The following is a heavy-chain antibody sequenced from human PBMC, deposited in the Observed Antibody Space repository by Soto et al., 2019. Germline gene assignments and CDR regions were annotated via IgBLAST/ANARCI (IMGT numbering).Heavy chain of an antibody. V-gene: IGHV4-34*01. Sequence: SETLSLTCAVYGGSFSGYYWSWIRQPPGKGLEWIGEINHSGSTNYNPPLKSRVTISVDTSKNQFSLKLSSVTAADTAVYYCARDRAVATSYYMDVWGKGTTVTVSS. CDR2: INHSGST. D-gene: IGHD6-19*01. J-gene: IGHJ6*03. CDR3: ARDRAVATSYYMDV. CDR1: GGSFSGYY.